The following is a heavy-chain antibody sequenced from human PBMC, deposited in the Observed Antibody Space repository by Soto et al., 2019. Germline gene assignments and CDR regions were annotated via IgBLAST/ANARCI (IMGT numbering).Heavy chain of an antibody. V-gene: IGHV3-23*01. CDR2: MSGGADDA. CDR1: GFTFSNYG. J-gene: IGHJ4*02. D-gene: IGHD3-3*01. CDR3: AKKVTIYAVDPADY. Sequence: GGSLRLSCAASGFTFSNYGMSWVRQAPGKGLEWVSVMSGGADDAYYADPVKGRFTISRDNSKNTLYLQMNSLRAEDTAVYYCAKKVTIYAVDPADYWGQGTLVTVSS.